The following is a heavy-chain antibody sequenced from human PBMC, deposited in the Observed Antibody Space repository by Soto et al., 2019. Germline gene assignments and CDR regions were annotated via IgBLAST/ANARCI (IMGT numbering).Heavy chain of an antibody. Sequence: SGPTLVNPTQTLTLTCTFSGFSLSTSGVGVGWIRQPPGKALEWLALIYWDDDKRYSPSLKSRLTITKDTSKNQVVLTMTNMDPVYTATYYCAHRRDPNYYDNAFDIWGQGTMVTVSS. CDR1: GFSLSTSGVG. CDR2: IYWDDDK. J-gene: IGHJ3*02. D-gene: IGHD3-22*01. CDR3: AHRRDPNYYDNAFDI. V-gene: IGHV2-5*02.